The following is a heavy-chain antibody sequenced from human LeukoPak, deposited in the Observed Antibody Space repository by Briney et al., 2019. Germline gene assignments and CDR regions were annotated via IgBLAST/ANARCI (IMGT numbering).Heavy chain of an antibody. CDR1: GFTFSNYW. CDR2: INSDGSSA. J-gene: IGHJ6*02. V-gene: IGHV3-74*03. Sequence: GGSLRLSCAASGFTFSNYWMHWVRQAPGKGLVWVSRINSDGSSATYADSVKGRFTISRDNAKNTPYLQMNSLRAEDTAVYYCARGSEYYGMDVWGQGTTVTVSS. CDR3: ARGSEYYGMDV. D-gene: IGHD2-15*01.